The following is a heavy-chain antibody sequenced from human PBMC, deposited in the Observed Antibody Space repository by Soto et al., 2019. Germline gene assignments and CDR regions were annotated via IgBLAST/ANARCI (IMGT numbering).Heavy chain of an antibody. D-gene: IGHD4-17*01. J-gene: IGHJ3*02. V-gene: IGHV3-30-3*01. Sequence: EGSLRLSCAASGFTFSSYAMHWVRQAPGKGLEWVAVISYDGSNKYYADSVKGRFTISRDNSKNTLYLQMNSLRAEDTAVYYCARDDYGDSSMAFDIWGQGTMVTVSS. CDR1: GFTFSSYA. CDR3: ARDDYGDSSMAFDI. CDR2: ISYDGSNK.